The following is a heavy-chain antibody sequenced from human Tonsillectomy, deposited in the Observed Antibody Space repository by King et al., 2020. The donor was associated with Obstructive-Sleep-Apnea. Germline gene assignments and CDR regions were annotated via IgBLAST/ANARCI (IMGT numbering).Heavy chain of an antibody. V-gene: IGHV3-23*04. CDR1: GFTFTSYA. Sequence: VQLVESGGGLVQPGGSLRLSCAASGFTFTSYAMSWVRQAPGKGLEWVSAISGSGGTTYYADSVKGRFTISRDTSKNTLYLQMNSLRAEDTAVYYCAKNKLYCTNGVCPMGDYWGQGTLVTVSS. J-gene: IGHJ4*02. D-gene: IGHD2-8*01. CDR3: AKNKLYCTNGVCPMGDY. CDR2: ISGSGGTT.